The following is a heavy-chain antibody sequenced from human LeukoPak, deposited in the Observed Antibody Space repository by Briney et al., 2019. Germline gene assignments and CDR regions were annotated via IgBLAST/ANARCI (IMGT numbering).Heavy chain of an antibody. CDR3: AREYSSSSGGVDYYYYGMDV. CDR1: GGTFSSYA. Sequence: SVKVSCKASGGTFSSYAISWVRQAPGQGLEWMGGIIPIFGTANYAQKFQGRVTITADESTSTAYMELSSLRSEDTAVYYCAREYSSSSGGVDYYYYGMDVWGQGTTVTVSS. CDR2: IIPIFGTA. J-gene: IGHJ6*02. D-gene: IGHD6-6*01. V-gene: IGHV1-69*01.